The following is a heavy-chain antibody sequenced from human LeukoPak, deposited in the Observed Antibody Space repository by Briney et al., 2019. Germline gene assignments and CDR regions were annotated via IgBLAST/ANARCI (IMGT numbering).Heavy chain of an antibody. CDR3: ARVAPYSSRSAFDI. J-gene: IGHJ3*02. CDR1: GGSISSGSYY. CDR2: IYTSGST. V-gene: IGHV4-61*02. Sequence: PSQTLSLTCTVSGGSISSGSYYWSWIRQPAGKGLEWIGRIYTSGSTNYNPSLKSRVTISVDTSKNQFSLKLSSVTAADTAVYYCARVAPYSSRSAFDIWGQGTMVTVSS. D-gene: IGHD6-13*01.